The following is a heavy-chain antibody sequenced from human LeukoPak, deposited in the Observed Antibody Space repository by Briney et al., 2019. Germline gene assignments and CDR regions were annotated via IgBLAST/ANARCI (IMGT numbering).Heavy chain of an antibody. V-gene: IGHV3-21*01. CDR3: ARDRGYSSFDY. CDR2: ISSRSSYI. J-gene: IGHJ4*02. D-gene: IGHD6-19*01. CDR1: GFTFSSYS. Sequence: PGGSLRLSCAASGFTFSSYSMNWVRQAPGKGLEWVSSISSRSSYIYYADSVKGRFTISRGNAKNSVYLQMNSLRAEDTAVYYCARDRGYSSFDYWGRGTLVTVSS.